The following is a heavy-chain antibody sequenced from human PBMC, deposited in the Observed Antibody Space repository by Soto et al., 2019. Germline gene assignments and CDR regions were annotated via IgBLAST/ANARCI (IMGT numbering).Heavy chain of an antibody. CDR1: GGTFSIYT. V-gene: IGHV1-69*04. CDR2: IIPILGIA. D-gene: IGHD5-12*01. Sequence: SLKVSCKASGGTFSIYTISWVRQAPGQGLEWMGRIIPILGIANYAQKFQGRVTMTADKSTSTAYMELSSLRSDDTAVYYCARDMVATISRTLNRYFDLLHRGTLVTVSS. CDR3: ARDMVATISRTLNRYFDL. J-gene: IGHJ2*01.